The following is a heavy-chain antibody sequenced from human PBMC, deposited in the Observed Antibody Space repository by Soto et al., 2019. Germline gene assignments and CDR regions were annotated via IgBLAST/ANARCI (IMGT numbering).Heavy chain of an antibody. V-gene: IGHV3-23*01. CDR2: ISDSGGST. CDR1: GFIFSSYA. Sequence: EVQLLESGGGLVQPGGSLRLSCAASGFIFSSYAMSWVSQGPGKGLEWVSAISDSGGSTYYADSAKGRFTISRDNSKSTLYLQMNSLRAEDTATYYCARSSSSSGPWGQGTLVTVSS. J-gene: IGHJ4*02. D-gene: IGHD6-6*01. CDR3: ARSSSSSGP.